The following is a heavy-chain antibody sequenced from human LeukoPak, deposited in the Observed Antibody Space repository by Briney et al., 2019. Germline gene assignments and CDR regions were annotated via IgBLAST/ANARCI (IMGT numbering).Heavy chain of an antibody. CDR1: GFTFTSSA. CDR2: IVVGSGNT. D-gene: IGHD3-10*01. Sequence: SVKVSCKASGFTFTSSAVQWVRQARGQRLEWIGWIVVGSGNTNYAQKFQERVTITRDMSTSTAYMELSSLRSEDTAVYYCARYDGGSGPFDYWGQGTLVTVSS. J-gene: IGHJ4*02. CDR3: ARYDGGSGPFDY. V-gene: IGHV1-58*01.